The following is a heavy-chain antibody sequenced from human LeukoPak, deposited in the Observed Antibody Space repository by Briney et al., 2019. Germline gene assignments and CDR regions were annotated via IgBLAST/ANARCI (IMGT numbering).Heavy chain of an antibody. CDR3: ARRLDYFDS. CDR2: IISSGSTI. Sequence: PGGSLRLSCAASGFTFSTYTMNWVCQAPGKGLEWISSIISSGSTIYYADSVKGRFTISRDNAKNSLYLQMNSLRDEDTAVYYCARRLDYFDSWGQGILVTVSS. J-gene: IGHJ4*02. CDR1: GFTFSTYT. D-gene: IGHD6-19*01. V-gene: IGHV3-48*02.